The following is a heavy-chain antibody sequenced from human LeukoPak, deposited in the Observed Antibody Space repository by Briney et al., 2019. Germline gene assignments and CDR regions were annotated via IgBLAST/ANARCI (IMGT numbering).Heavy chain of an antibody. CDR2: ISYDGSNK. J-gene: IGHJ6*02. CDR1: GFTFSSYA. Sequence: GGSLRLSCAASGFTFSSYAMHWVRQAPGKGLEWVAVISYDGSNKYYADSVKGRFTISRDNSKNTLYLQMNSLRAEDTAVYYCAREPRGNDYVWGSYPSPYYYGMDVWGQGTTVTVSS. V-gene: IGHV3-30-3*01. D-gene: IGHD3-16*02. CDR3: AREPRGNDYVWGSYPSPYYYGMDV.